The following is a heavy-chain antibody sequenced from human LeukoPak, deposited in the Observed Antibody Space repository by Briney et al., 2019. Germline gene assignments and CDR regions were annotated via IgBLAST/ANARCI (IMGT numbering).Heavy chain of an antibody. D-gene: IGHD1-26*01. Sequence: ASVKVSCKASGYTFTSYGISWVRQAPGQGLEWAGWISAYNGNTNYAQKLQGRVTMTTDTSTSTVYMELSSLRSEDTAVYYCARDREVGATTCFDYWGQGTLVTVSS. CDR3: ARDREVGATTCFDY. CDR2: ISAYNGNT. CDR1: GYTFTSYG. V-gene: IGHV1-18*01. J-gene: IGHJ4*02.